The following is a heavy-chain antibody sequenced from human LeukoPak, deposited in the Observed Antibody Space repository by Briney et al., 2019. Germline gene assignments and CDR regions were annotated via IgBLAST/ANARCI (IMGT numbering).Heavy chain of an antibody. Sequence: NPSETLSLTCGVYGGSFSGYYWTWIRQPPGQGLEWIGEINHSGITNYNPSLKSRVTISIDTSKSQFSLKLNSVTAADTAVYYCSRGLSDVYWGQGTLVTVSS. CDR1: GGSFSGYY. V-gene: IGHV4-34*01. J-gene: IGHJ4*02. CDR3: SRGLSDVY. CDR2: INHSGIT.